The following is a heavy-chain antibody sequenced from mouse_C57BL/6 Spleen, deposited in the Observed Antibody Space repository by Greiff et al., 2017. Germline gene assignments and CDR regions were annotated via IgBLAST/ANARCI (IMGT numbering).Heavy chain of an antibody. Sequence: DVQLVESEGGLVQPGSSMKLSCTASGFTFSDYYMAWVRQVPEKGLEWVANINYDGSSTYYLDSLKSRFIISRDNAKNILYLQMSSLKSEDTATYYCAREGYYGVDYWGQGTTLTVSS. V-gene: IGHV5-16*01. CDR3: AREGYYGVDY. CDR1: GFTFSDYY. CDR2: INYDGSST. D-gene: IGHD1-1*01. J-gene: IGHJ2*01.